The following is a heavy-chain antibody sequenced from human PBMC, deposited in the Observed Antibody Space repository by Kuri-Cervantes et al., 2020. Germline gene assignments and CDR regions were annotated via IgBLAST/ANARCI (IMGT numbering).Heavy chain of an antibody. Sequence: GGSLRLSCAASGFTFSSYGMHWVRQAPGKGLEWVAVISYDGSSKYYADSVKGRFTISRDNSKNTLYLQMNSLRAEDTAVYYCAKDHGSSWNYYYFDYWGQGTLGTVSS. CDR2: ISYDGSSK. CDR3: AKDHGSSWNYYYFDY. V-gene: IGHV3-30*18. J-gene: IGHJ4*02. D-gene: IGHD6-13*01. CDR1: GFTFSSYG.